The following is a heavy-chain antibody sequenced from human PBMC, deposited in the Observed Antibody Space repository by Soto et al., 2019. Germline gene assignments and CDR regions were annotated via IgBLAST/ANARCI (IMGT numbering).Heavy chain of an antibody. J-gene: IGHJ6*02. CDR2: ISAYNGNT. V-gene: IGHV1-18*01. D-gene: IGHD6-13*01. CDR1: GYTFTSYG. CDR3: ARTYSSSSVYYYYGMDV. Sequence: AASVKVSCKASGYTFTSYGISWVRQAPGQGLEWMGWISAYNGNTNYAQKLQGRVTVTTDTSTSTAYMELRSLRSDDTAVYYCARTYSSSSVYYYYGMDVWGQGTTVTVSS.